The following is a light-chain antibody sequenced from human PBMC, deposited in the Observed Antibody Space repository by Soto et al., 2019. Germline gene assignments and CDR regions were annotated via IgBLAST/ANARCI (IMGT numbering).Light chain of an antibody. CDR1: QSVLFRSNNKDY. CDR3: QQYLDKAT. CDR2: WAS. Sequence: DIVMTQSPDSLSVSLGERATIKCKSSQSVLFRSNNKDYLAWYQQRPGQPPKLLIYWASTRASGIPERFSGSGAGTDFNLTISGLQAEDEAVYFCQQYLDKATFGPGT. V-gene: IGKV4-1*01. J-gene: IGKJ3*01.